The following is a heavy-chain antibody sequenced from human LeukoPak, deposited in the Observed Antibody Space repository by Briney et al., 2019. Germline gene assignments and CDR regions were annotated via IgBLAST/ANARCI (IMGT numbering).Heavy chain of an antibody. CDR2: ISGSGGST. Sequence: GGSLRLSCAASGFTFSSYAMSLVRQAPGKGLEWVSAISGSGGSTYYADSVKGRFTISRDNAKNSLYLQMNSLRAEDTAVYYCARGDSSGYFYTRNFDYWGQGTLVTVSS. J-gene: IGHJ4*02. CDR3: ARGDSSGYFYTRNFDY. D-gene: IGHD3-22*01. V-gene: IGHV3-23*01. CDR1: GFTFSSYA.